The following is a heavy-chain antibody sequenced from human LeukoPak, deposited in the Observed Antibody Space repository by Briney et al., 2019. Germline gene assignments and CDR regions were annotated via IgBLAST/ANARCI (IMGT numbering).Heavy chain of an antibody. CDR1: GFTFSSYS. Sequence: GGSLRLSCAASGFTFSSYSMNWVRQAPGKGLERVSYISSSSSTIYYADSVKGRFTISRDNAKNSLYLQMNSLRAEDTAVYYCARHTAMAVLDYWGQGALVTVSS. CDR2: ISSSSSTI. CDR3: ARHTAMAVLDY. D-gene: IGHD5-18*01. J-gene: IGHJ4*02. V-gene: IGHV3-48*01.